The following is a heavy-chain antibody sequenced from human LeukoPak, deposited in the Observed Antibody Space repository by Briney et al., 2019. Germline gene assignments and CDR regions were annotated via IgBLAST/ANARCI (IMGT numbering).Heavy chain of an antibody. CDR2: TNRDGSEK. CDR1: GFTFSSYW. V-gene: IGHV3-7*01. J-gene: IGHJ3*02. D-gene: IGHD2-2*01. Sequence: GGSLRLSCEASGFTFSSYWMNWVRQAPGKGLEWVANTNRDGSEKYYVDSVKGRATISRDNAMNFLYLQLNSLRVDDTAVYYCARDSASCRGCAFDIWGQGTVVTVSS. CDR3: ARDSASCRGCAFDI.